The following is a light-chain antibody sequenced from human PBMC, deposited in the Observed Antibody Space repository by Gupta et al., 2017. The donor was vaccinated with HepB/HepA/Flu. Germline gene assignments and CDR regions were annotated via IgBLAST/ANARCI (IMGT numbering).Light chain of an antibody. CDR1: PSVSSSY. Sequence: EIVLTQSPGTLSLSPGERATLPCRASPSVSSSYLAWYQQKPGQAPRLLIYGASSRATGIPGRFSGSGSGTDFTLTISRLEPEDFAVYYCQQYGSSPPVTFGPGTKVAIK. J-gene: IGKJ3*01. CDR2: GAS. V-gene: IGKV3-20*01. CDR3: QQYGSSPPVT.